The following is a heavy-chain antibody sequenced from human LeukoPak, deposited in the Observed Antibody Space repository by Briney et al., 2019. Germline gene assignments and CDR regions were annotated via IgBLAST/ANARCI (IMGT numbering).Heavy chain of an antibody. CDR3: ARDGYRLSGYFYYMDV. Sequence: ASVKVSCKASGGSFINYAINWVRQAAGQGLEWMGWINPNSGGTNYAQKLQGRVTMTTDTSTSTAYMELRSLRSDDTAVYYCARDGYRLSGYFYYMDVWGKGTTVTVSS. D-gene: IGHD2-2*03. V-gene: IGHV1-18*01. CDR1: GGSFINYA. J-gene: IGHJ6*03. CDR2: INPNSGGT.